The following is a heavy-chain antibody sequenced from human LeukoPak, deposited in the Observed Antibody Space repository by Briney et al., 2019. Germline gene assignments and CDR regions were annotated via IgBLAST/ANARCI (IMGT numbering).Heavy chain of an antibody. J-gene: IGHJ4*02. CDR2: LYTGGGT. CDR1: GFSVRTTY. D-gene: IGHD3-22*01. CDR3: TRSGYRHPYHFDS. V-gene: IGHV3-53*01. Sequence: GGSLRLSCAASGFSVRTTYMSWVRQTPGKGLEWVSVLYTGGGTDHADSVKGRFTISRDNSKNTPALQMNSLRVEDTAIYYCTRSGYRHPYHFDSWGQGTLVTVSS.